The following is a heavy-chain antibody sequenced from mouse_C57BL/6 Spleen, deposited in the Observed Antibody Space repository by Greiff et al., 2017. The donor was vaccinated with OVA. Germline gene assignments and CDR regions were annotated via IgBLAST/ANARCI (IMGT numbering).Heavy chain of an antibody. CDR1: GYTFTSYW. Sequence: QVQLQQPGAELVMPGASVKLSCKASGYTFTSYWMHWVKQRPGQGLEWIGEIDPSDSYTNYNQKFKGKSTLTVDKSSSTAYMQLSSLTSEDSAVYYCARGTNYYGSRGAMDYWGQGTSVTVSS. CDR3: ARGTNYYGSRGAMDY. D-gene: IGHD1-1*01. V-gene: IGHV1-69*01. J-gene: IGHJ4*01. CDR2: IDPSDSYT.